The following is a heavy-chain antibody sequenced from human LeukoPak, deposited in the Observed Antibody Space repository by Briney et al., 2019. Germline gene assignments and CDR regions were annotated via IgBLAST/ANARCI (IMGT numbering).Heavy chain of an antibody. CDR3: ARDSRYYYDSRKYDNVAFDM. Sequence: PEGSLRLSCAASGFTFSSYWMHWVRQGPGKGLVWVSRISSDGRTTSYADSVKGRFTISRDNAKNTLYLQMNSLRVEDTAVYYCARDSRYYYDSRKYDNVAFDMWGQGTMVTVSS. V-gene: IGHV3-74*01. J-gene: IGHJ3*02. CDR2: ISSDGRTT. D-gene: IGHD3-10*01. CDR1: GFTFSSYW.